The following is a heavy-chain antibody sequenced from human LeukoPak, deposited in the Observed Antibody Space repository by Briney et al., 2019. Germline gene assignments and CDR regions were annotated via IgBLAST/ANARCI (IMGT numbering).Heavy chain of an antibody. CDR1: GFTFSTYW. CDR3: ARSISAPYAFDI. Sequence: GGPLRLSCAASGFTFSTYWMHWVRQGPGKGLVWVSRINTEGSSTTYADSVKGRFSISRDNAKNTLYLQMNSLRAEDTAVYYCARSISAPYAFDIWGQGTMVTVSS. V-gene: IGHV3-74*01. D-gene: IGHD3-3*01. J-gene: IGHJ3*02. CDR2: INTEGSST.